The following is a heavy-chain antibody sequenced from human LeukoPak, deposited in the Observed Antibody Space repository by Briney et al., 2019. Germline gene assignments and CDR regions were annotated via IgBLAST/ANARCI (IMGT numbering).Heavy chain of an antibody. CDR1: GFTFSSYA. CDR2: ISGSGGST. D-gene: IGHD3-10*01. J-gene: IGHJ4*02. Sequence: PGGSLRLSCAASGFTFSSYAMSWVRQAPGKGLEWVSAISGSGGSTYYADSVKGRFTISGDNSKNTLYLQMNSLRAEDTAVYYCAKTGDYYGSGSYFLGDYFDYWGQGTLVTVSS. V-gene: IGHV3-23*01. CDR3: AKTGDYYGSGSYFLGDYFDY.